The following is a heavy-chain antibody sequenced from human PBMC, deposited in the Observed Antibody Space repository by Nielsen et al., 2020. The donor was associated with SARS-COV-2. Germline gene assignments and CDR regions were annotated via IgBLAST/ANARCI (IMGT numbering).Heavy chain of an antibody. V-gene: IGHV3-9*01. D-gene: IGHD2-15*01. Sequence: SLKISCAASGFPFDDYAMHWVRQAPGKGLEWVSFISWHSHVIGYADSVKGRFTISRDNANNSLYLQMNSLRAEDTAVYYCAREPVYCSGGRCYVHYFDYWGQGTLVTVSS. CDR2: ISWHSHVI. CDR1: GFPFDDYA. J-gene: IGHJ4*02. CDR3: AREPVYCSGGRCYVHYFDY.